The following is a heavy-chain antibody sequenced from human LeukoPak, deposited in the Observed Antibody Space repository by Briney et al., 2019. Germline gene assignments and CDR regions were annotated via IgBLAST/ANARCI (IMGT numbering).Heavy chain of an antibody. CDR3: ARDLSRTTVTTAGDNWFDP. CDR1: GGSISSYY. CDR2: IYYSGST. V-gene: IGHV4-59*01. J-gene: IGHJ5*02. D-gene: IGHD4-17*01. Sequence: KTSETLSLTCTVSGGSISSYYWSWIRQPPGKGLEWIGYIYYSGSTNYNPSLKSRVTISVDTSKNQFSLKLSSVTAADTAVYYCARDLSRTTVTTAGDNWFDPWGQGTLVTVSS.